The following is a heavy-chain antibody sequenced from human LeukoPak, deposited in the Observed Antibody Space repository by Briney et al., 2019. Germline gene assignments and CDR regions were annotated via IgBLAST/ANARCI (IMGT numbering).Heavy chain of an antibody. CDR1: GYSFTSYW. D-gene: IGHD3-10*01. CDR3: ASKRFTMIRGVIITSISSFDI. J-gene: IGHJ3*02. Sequence: GESLKISCKGSGYSFTSYWIGWVRQMPGKGLEWMGIIYPGDSDTRYRPSFQGQVTISADKSISTAYLQWSSLRASDTAMYYCASKRFTMIRGVIITSISSFDIWGQGTMVTVSS. CDR2: IYPGDSDT. V-gene: IGHV5-51*01.